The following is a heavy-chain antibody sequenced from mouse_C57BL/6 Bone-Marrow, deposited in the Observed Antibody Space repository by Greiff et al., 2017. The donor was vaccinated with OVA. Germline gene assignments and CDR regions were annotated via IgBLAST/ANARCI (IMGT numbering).Heavy chain of an antibody. CDR2: IDPENGDT. Sequence: EVQLQESGAELVRPGASVKLSCTASGFNIKDDYMHWVKQRPEQGLEWIGWIDPENGDTEYASKFQGKATITADTSSNTAYLQLSSLTSEDTAVYYCTTDGSNFNYFDYWGQGTTLTVSS. D-gene: IGHD1-1*01. V-gene: IGHV14-4*01. J-gene: IGHJ2*01. CDR3: TTDGSNFNYFDY. CDR1: GFNIKDDY.